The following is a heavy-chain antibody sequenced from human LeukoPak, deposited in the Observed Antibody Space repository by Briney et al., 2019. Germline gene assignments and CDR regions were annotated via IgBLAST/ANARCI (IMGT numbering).Heavy chain of an antibody. Sequence: ASETLSLTCTVAGGSISTGDYYWSWIRQPPGKGLEWIGYIYYSGTTYYNPSLKGRISFSMQTSRNQFSLNLRSVTAADTAVYYCVRDPVYGSGTFWGQGTLVTVSS. CDR2: IYYSGTT. V-gene: IGHV4-30-4*01. CDR1: GGSISTGDYY. D-gene: IGHD3-10*01. CDR3: VRDPVYGSGTF. J-gene: IGHJ4*02.